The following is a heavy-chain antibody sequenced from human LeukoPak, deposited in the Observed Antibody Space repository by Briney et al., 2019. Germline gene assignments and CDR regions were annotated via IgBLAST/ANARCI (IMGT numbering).Heavy chain of an antibody. Sequence: PSETLSLTCTVSGGSISSYYWSWIRQPPGKGLEWIGNIYYSGSTNYNPSLKSRVTISVDTSKNQFSLKLSSVTAADTAVYYCARSRDIVVVPAAPYNWFDPWGQGTLVTVSS. CDR2: IYYSGST. CDR3: ARSRDIVVVPAAPYNWFDP. CDR1: GGSISSYY. V-gene: IGHV4-59*01. D-gene: IGHD2-2*01. J-gene: IGHJ5*02.